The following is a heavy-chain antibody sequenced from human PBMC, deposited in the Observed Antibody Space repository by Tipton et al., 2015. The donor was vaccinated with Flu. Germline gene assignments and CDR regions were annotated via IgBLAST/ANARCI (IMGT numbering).Heavy chain of an antibody. Sequence: TLSPTCTVSGAPVSISAYYWAWVRQPPGKGLEWIGNVYKSGSTSHNAYLKRRVTISIDTSADQFFLKLKSVTAADTAVYFCESFVRPYFTNGLDVWGQGTTVTVSS. CDR3: ESFVRPYFTNGLDV. J-gene: IGHJ6*02. D-gene: IGHD3-10*02. CDR1: GAPVSISAYY. V-gene: IGHV4-39*07. CDR2: VYKSGST.